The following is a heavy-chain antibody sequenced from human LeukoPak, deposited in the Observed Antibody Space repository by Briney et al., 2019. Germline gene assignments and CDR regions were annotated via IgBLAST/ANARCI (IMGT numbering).Heavy chain of an antibody. V-gene: IGHV3-48*03. Sequence: GGSLRLSCAASGFTFSSYEMNWVRQAPGKGLKWVSYISSSGSTIYYAGSVKGRFTISRDNAKNSLYLQMNSLRAEDTAVYYCAREGTGSGDSFNIWGQGTMVTVSS. D-gene: IGHD1-26*01. CDR2: ISSSGSTI. J-gene: IGHJ3*02. CDR3: AREGTGSGDSFNI. CDR1: GFTFSSYE.